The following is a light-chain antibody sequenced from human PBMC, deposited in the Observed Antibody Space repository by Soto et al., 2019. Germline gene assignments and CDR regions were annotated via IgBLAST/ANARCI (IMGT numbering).Light chain of an antibody. CDR2: GAT. Sequence: ELVLTQSPGTLSLSPGERVALSCRAIQILNRNYFAWYQQKPGQAPRLLIYGATIRAADIPERFSGSGSGTDFTLTISRLEPEDFAMYYCQLYDSSPVGYTFGRGTKLEMK. J-gene: IGKJ2*01. CDR1: QILNRNY. V-gene: IGKV3-20*01. CDR3: QLYDSSPVGYT.